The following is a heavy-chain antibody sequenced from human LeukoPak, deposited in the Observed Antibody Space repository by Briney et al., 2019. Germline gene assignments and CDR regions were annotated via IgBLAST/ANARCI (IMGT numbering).Heavy chain of an antibody. V-gene: IGHV3-20*04. D-gene: IGHD3-22*01. J-gene: IGHJ3*02. CDR1: GFTFDDYG. CDR2: INWNGGST. Sequence: GGSLRLSCAASGFTFDDYGMSWVRQAPGKGLEWVSGINWNGGSTGYADSVKGRSTISRDNAKNSLYLQMISLRAEDTALYYCARPTNSGYYYGGIGDAFDIWGQGTMVTVSS. CDR3: ARPTNSGYYYGGIGDAFDI.